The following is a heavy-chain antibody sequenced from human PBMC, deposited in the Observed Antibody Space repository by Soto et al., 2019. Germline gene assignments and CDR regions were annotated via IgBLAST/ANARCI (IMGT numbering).Heavy chain of an antibody. J-gene: IGHJ4*02. CDR3: ARDRLRRHFGFDY. CDR1: GGSISSGGYY. V-gene: IGHV4-31*03. Sequence: PSETLSLTCTVSGGSISSGGYYWSWIRQHPGKGLEWIGYIYYSGSTYYNPSLKSRVTISVDTSKNQFSLKLSSVTAADTAVYYCARDRLRRHFGFDYWGQGTLVTVSS. CDR2: IYYSGST. D-gene: IGHD4-17*01.